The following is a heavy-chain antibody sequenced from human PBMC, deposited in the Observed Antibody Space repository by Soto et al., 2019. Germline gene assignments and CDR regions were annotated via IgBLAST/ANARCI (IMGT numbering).Heavy chain of an antibody. CDR1: GGSISSSSYY. V-gene: IGHV4-39*01. D-gene: IGHD5-18*01. J-gene: IGHJ4*02. CDR3: ARKLDTAMLINY. CDR2: IYYSGST. Sequence: QLQLQESGPGLVKPSETLSLTCTVSGGSISSSSYYWGWIRQPPGKGLEWIGSIYYSGSTYYNPSLKSRVTMSVDTSKILFALELIIVTVTDTDVYYCARKLDTAMLINYWSQGTLVTVSS.